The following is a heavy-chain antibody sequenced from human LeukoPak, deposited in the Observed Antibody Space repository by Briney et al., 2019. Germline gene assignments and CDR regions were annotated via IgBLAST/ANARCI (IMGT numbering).Heavy chain of an antibody. CDR1: GFTYDDYG. D-gene: IGHD1-1*01. CDR3: ARRHTTNWYNWFDP. J-gene: IGHJ5*02. V-gene: IGHV3-20*04. CDR2: INWNGGST. Sequence: GGSLRLSCAASGFTYDDYGMSWVRQAPGKGLEWVSDINWNGGSTDYADSVKGRFTISRDNAKNSLYLHMSSLRDEDTAFYYCARRHTTNWYNWFDPWGQGTLVIVSS.